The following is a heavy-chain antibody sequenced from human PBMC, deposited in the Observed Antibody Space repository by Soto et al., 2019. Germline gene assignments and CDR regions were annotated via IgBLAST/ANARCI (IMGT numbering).Heavy chain of an antibody. CDR2: ISGSGGST. CDR3: AKSALRYCGSTSCYYYFDY. J-gene: IGHJ4*02. D-gene: IGHD2-2*01. Sequence: GGSLRLSCAASGFTFSSYAMSWVRQAPGKGLEWASAISGSGGSTYYADSVKGRFTISRDNSKNTLYLQMNSLRAEDTAVYYCAKSALRYCGSTSCYYYFDYWGQGTLVTVS. CDR1: GFTFSSYA. V-gene: IGHV3-23*01.